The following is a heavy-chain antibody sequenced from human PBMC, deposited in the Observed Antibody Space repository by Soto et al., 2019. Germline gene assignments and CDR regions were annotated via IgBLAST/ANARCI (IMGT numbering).Heavy chain of an antibody. V-gene: IGHV1-18*03. J-gene: IGHJ4*02. D-gene: IGHD2-2*01. Sequence: QVQLVQSGVEVQKPGASVKVSCKTSGYTFISYGISWVRQAPGQGLEWMGWISGDTGNTLYAQKFQGRVNMTRDTSPSTGYMEVRSLKSDDMAVYYCARHVVGATSTGGPDYWGQGTLVTVSS. CDR1: GYTFISYG. CDR2: ISGDTGNT. CDR3: ARHVVGATSTGGPDY.